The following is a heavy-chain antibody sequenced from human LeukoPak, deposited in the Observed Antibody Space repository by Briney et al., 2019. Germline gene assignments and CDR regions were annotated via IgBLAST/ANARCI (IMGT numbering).Heavy chain of an antibody. V-gene: IGHV3-74*01. Sequence: LPGGSLRLSCAVSGSTFSSYWMHWVRQAPGKGLVWVSRIDRDGSRINYADSVKGRFTISRDNGKNTLFLQMNSLRAEDAAVYYCVRGNDYGGPHYWGQGTLVTVSS. J-gene: IGHJ4*02. CDR3: VRGNDYGGPHY. CDR1: GSTFSSYW. D-gene: IGHD4-23*01. CDR2: IDRDGSRI.